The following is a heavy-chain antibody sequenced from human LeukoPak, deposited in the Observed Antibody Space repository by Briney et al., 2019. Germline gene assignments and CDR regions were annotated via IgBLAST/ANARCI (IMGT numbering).Heavy chain of an antibody. CDR1: GYTFTSYD. J-gene: IGHJ6*02. CDR2: MNPNSGNT. CDR3: AFMVRGIYGMDV. V-gene: IGHV1-8*01. Sequence: ASVKVSCKASGYTFTSYDINWVRQATGQGLEWMGWMNPNSGNTGYAQKFQGRVTMTRNTSISTAYMELSSLRSEDTAVYYCAFMVRGIYGMDVRGQGTTVTVSS. D-gene: IGHD3-10*01.